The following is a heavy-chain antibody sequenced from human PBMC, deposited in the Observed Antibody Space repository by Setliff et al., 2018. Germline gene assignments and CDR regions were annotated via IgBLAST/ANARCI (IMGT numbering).Heavy chain of an antibody. Sequence: PGGSLRLSCAASGFTFSNYWMSWVRQAPGKGLEWVSYISRGGNTIYYADSVKGRFTISRDNAKNSLYLQMNSLRAEDTAVYYCARNWATAQHYYYGMDVWGQGTTVTVSS. CDR1: GFTFSNYW. CDR3: ARNWATAQHYYYGMDV. CDR2: ISRGGNTI. V-gene: IGHV3-11*04. D-gene: IGHD2-21*02. J-gene: IGHJ6*02.